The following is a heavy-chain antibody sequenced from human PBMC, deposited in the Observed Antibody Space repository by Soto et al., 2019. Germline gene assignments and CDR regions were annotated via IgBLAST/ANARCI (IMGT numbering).Heavy chain of an antibody. CDR1: GFTFNAYA. V-gene: IGHV3-33*01. CDR3: ATGGGAWYFFDY. J-gene: IGHJ4*02. CDR2: IWDDGNKD. D-gene: IGHD6-19*01. Sequence: QVQVVESGGGVVQPGRSLRLSCETSGFTFNAYAMHWVRQAPGKGLEWVAVIWDDGNKDYYADSVKGRFTISRDNSKNTVYLQMSRLRVEDTAMYFCATGGGAWYFFDYWGQGTLVSVSS.